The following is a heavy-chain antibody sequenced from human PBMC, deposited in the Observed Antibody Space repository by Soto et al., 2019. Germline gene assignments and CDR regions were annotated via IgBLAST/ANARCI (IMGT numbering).Heavy chain of an antibody. CDR1: VFIFSGSA. CDR2: IRSKANSYAT. D-gene: IGHD3-22*01. Sequence: GGSLRLSCAASVFIFSGSAMHWVRQASGKGLEWVGRIRSKANSYATDYAASVKGRFTISRDDSKNTAYLQMNSLKIEDTAVYYCTRLYSSPNWFDPWGQGTLVTVSS. V-gene: IGHV3-73*01. CDR3: TRLYSSPNWFDP. J-gene: IGHJ5*02.